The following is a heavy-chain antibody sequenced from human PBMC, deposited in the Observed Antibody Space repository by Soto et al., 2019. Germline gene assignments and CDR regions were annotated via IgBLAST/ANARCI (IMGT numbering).Heavy chain of an antibody. CDR1: GFTFSNYW. CDR3: TRGAWEQLAGDY. J-gene: IGHJ4*02. Sequence: PGGSLRLSCAASGFTFSNYWMHWVRQAPGKGLVWVSRINSDESSTSYADSVKGRFTISRDNGKNTLYLQMNSLRAEDTAVYYCTRGAWEQLAGDYWGQGTLVTVSS. V-gene: IGHV3-74*01. CDR2: INSDESST. D-gene: IGHD1-26*01.